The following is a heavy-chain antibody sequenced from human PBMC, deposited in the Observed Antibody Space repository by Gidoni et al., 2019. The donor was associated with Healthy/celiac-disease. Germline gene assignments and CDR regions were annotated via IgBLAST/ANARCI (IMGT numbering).Heavy chain of an antibody. CDR2: IWYGGSNK. J-gene: IGHJ6*02. CDR3: AREGLGGATRSYYYYYGMDV. V-gene: IGHV3-33*01. D-gene: IGHD1-26*01. CDR1: GLTFRRNG. Sequence: QVQLVESGGGVAEPGRSLSRSCAASGLTFRRNGLHWVRQAPGRGLAWEAVIWYGGSNKYYADSVKGRFTISRDNSKNTLYLQMNSLGAEDTAVYYGAREGLGGATRSYYYYYGMDVWGQGTTVTVSS.